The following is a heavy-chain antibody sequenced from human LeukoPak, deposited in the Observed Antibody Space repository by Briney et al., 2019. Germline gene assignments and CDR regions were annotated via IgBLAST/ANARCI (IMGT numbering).Heavy chain of an antibody. CDR1: GGSISSGGYY. CDR3: ARDKNGYDFFDY. D-gene: IGHD5-12*01. V-gene: IGHV4-31*03. J-gene: IGHJ4*02. Sequence: SETLSLTCTVSGGSISSGGYYWSWIRQHPGKGLEWIGYIYHSGSTCYNPSLKSRVTISVDTSKNQFSLKLSSVTAADTAVYYCARDKNGYDFFDYWGQGTLVTVSS. CDR2: IYHSGST.